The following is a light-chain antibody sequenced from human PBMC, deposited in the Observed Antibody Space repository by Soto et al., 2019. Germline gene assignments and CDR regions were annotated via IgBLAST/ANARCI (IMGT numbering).Light chain of an antibody. J-gene: IGKJ1*01. Sequence: AIQLTQSPSSLSASVGDRVTITCRASQGISSALAWYQQKPGKAPKLLIYDASSLESGVPSRFSGSGSGTDFTLTISSLQPEDFATYYFQQFNSYPPWTFGQGTKVEIK. CDR3: QQFNSYPPWT. CDR1: QGISSA. CDR2: DAS. V-gene: IGKV1-13*02.